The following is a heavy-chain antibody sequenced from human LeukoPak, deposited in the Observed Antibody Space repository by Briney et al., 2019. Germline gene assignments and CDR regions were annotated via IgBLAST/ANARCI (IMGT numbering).Heavy chain of an antibody. D-gene: IGHD6-19*01. J-gene: IGHJ4*02. CDR2: ISGSSSYI. CDR3: ARDLMAVAGLDY. CDR1: GFTISTYG. Sequence: GGSLRLSCAASGFTISTYGMSWVRQAPGKGLEWVACISGSSSYIYYADSVKGRFTISRDNAKNSLYLHMNSLRAEDTAVYYCARDLMAVAGLDYWGQGALVTVSS. V-gene: IGHV3-21*01.